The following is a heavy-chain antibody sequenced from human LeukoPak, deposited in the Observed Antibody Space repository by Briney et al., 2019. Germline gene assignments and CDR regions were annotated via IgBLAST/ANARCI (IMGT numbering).Heavy chain of an antibody. CDR3: SRESGPFCPFGY. J-gene: IGHJ4*02. CDR1: GGSISSYY. V-gene: IGHV4-59*01. D-gene: IGHD1-26*01. CDR2: IYYSGST. Sequence: SETLSLTCTVSGGSISSYYWSWILQPPGKGLEWIGYIYYSGSTDYNPSLNGRVTMSLDKSSNQLSLHLTSVTAADTATYYCSRESGPFCPFGYWGQGTLVIVSS.